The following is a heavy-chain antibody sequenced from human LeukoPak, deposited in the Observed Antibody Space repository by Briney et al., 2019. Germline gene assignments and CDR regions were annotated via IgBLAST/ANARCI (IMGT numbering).Heavy chain of an antibody. J-gene: IGHJ6*03. V-gene: IGHV1-2*02. CDR3: ARGVSKTEKDYYYYMDV. CDR1: GYTFTGYY. CDR2: INPNSGGT. D-gene: IGHD5/OR15-5a*01. Sequence: ASVKVSCKASGYTFTGYYMHWVRQAPGQGLEWMGWINPNSGGTNYAQKFQGRVTMTRDTSISTAYMELSRLRSDDTAVYYCARGVSKTEKDYYYYMDVWGKGTTVTVSS.